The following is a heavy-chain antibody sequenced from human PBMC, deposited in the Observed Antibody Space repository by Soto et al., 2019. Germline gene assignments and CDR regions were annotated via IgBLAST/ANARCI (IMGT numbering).Heavy chain of an antibody. Sequence: PGEYLKISCEGSGYSFTGYWFAWVRQLPGKGLELMGIIYPSDSDTRYRPSFQGQVTIARDNTKSTVYLHMSGLSAEDTALYDCAKDIGRSFGNGYYIDVWGQGTQVTVSS. CDR3: AKDIGRSFGNGYYIDV. J-gene: IGHJ4*02. D-gene: IGHD3-3*01. CDR1: GYSFTGYW. V-gene: IGHV5-51*01. CDR2: IYPSDSDT.